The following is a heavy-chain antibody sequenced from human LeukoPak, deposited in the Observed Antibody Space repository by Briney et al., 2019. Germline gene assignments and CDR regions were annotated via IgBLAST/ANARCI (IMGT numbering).Heavy chain of an antibody. CDR1: GGTSSSYA. V-gene: IGHV1-69*01. J-gene: IGHJ1*01. CDR2: IIPIFGTA. D-gene: IGHD2-2*01. CDR3: ARGGYCSSTSCYYFQH. Sequence: SVKVSCKASGGTSSSYAISWVRQAPGQGLEWMGGIIPIFGTANYAQKFQGRVTITADESTSTAYMELSSLRSEDTAVYYCARGGYCSSTSCYYFQHWGQGTLVTVSS.